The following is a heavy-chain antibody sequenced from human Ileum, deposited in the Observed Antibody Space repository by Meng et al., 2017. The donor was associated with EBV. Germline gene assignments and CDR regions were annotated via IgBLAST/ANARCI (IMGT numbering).Heavy chain of an antibody. Sequence: VQQEESVPGVLKPSGTLSLSCAVSGGSNSSSNWWSWVRQPPGKGLEWIGEIYHSGSTNYNPSLKSRVTISVDKSKNQFSLKLSSVTAADTAVYYCAREVAAAGGFDYWGQGTLVTVSS. V-gene: IGHV4-4*02. CDR1: GGSNSSSNW. CDR3: AREVAAAGGFDY. CDR2: IYHSGST. D-gene: IGHD6-13*01. J-gene: IGHJ4*02.